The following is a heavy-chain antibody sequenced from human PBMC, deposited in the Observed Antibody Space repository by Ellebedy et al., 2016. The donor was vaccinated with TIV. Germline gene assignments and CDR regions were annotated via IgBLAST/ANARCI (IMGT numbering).Heavy chain of an antibody. D-gene: IGHD3-10*01. Sequence: GESLKISCAASGFTFSDYYMSWIRQAPGKGLEWVSYISSSGSTIYYADSVKGRFTISRDNAKNSRYLQMNSLRAEDTAVYYCASSVILWFGELPHSPEVPNYFDYWGQGTLVTVSS. CDR3: ASSVILWFGELPHSPEVPNYFDY. V-gene: IGHV3-11*01. CDR2: ISSSGSTI. J-gene: IGHJ4*02. CDR1: GFTFSDYY.